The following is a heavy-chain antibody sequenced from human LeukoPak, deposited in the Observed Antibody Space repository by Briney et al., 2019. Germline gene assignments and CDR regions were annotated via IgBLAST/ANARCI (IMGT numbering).Heavy chain of an antibody. D-gene: IGHD3-10*01. CDR1: GGSISSYY. CDR2: IYYSGST. J-gene: IGHJ5*02. V-gene: IGHV4-59*08. CDR3: ARAMVRSNWFDP. Sequence: SETLSLTCTVSGGSISSYYWSWIRQPPGKGLEWIGYIYYSGSTNYNPSLKSRVTISVDTSKNQFSLKLSSVTAADTAVYYCARAMVRSNWFDPWGQGTLVTVSS.